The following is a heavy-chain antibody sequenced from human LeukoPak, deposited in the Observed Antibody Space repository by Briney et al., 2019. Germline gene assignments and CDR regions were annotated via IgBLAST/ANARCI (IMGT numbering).Heavy chain of an antibody. J-gene: IGHJ3*02. CDR1: GVSIRSYY. CDR2: IYYSGST. D-gene: IGHD3-9*01. V-gene: IGHV4-59*01. CDR3: ARWDPSFDAFSDAFDI. Sequence: SETLSLTCIVSGVSIRSYYWSWIRQPPGKGLEWIGYIYYSGSTNYNPSLKSRVTISVDTSKNQFSLKLSSVTAADTAVYYCARWDPSFDAFSDAFDIWGQGTMVTVSS.